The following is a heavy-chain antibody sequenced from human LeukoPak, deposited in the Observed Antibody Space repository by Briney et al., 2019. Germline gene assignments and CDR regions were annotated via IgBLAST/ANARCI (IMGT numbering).Heavy chain of an antibody. CDR2: IKQDGSEK. J-gene: IGHJ4*02. CDR3: ARGAFRFDY. Sequence: PGGSLRLSCAASGFTVSSYWMSWVRQALGKGLEWVANIKQDGSEKYYVDSVKGRFTISRDNAKNSLYPQMNSLRAEDTAVYYCARGAFRFDYWGQGTLVTVSS. V-gene: IGHV3-7*01. CDR1: GFTVSSYW.